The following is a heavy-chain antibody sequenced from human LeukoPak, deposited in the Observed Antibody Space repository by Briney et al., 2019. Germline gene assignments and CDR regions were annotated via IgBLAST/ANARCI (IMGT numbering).Heavy chain of an antibody. J-gene: IGHJ3*02. CDR3: ARLPQPNAFDI. Sequence: GGSLRLSCAASGFTFSSYSMNWVRQAPGKGLEWVSSISSSSSYIYYADSVKGRFTISRDNAKNSLYLQMNSLRAEDTAVYYCARLPQPNAFDIWGQGTMVTVSS. V-gene: IGHV3-21*01. CDR2: ISSSSSYI. CDR1: GFTFSSYS. D-gene: IGHD2-2*01.